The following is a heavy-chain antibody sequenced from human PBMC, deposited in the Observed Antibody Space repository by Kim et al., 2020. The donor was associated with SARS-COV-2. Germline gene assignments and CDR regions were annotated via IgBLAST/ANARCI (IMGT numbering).Heavy chain of an antibody. CDR3: ARVNNWSQQYYFDL. V-gene: IGHV4-30-4*05. Sequence: NPSLKSRLSIAVNTSRNQFSLRLASVTAADTAVYYCARVNNWSQQYYFDLWGQGTLVPVSS. D-gene: IGHD1-20*01. J-gene: IGHJ1*01.